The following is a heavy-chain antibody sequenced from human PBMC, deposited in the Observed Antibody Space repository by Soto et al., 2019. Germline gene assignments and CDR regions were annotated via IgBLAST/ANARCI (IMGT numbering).Heavy chain of an antibody. CDR1: GFTFSSYG. CDR2: ISYDGSNK. V-gene: IGHV3-30*19. D-gene: IGHD3-3*01. CDR3: ARESRFLEWLSLNWFDP. J-gene: IGHJ5*02. Sequence: SGFTFSSYGMHWVRQAPGKGLEWVAVISYDGSNKYYADSVKGRFTISRDNSKNTLYLQMNSLRAEDTAVYYCARESRFLEWLSLNWFDPWGQGTLVTVSS.